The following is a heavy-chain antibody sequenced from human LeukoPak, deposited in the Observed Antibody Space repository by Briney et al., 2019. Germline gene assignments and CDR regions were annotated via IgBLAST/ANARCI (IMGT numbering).Heavy chain of an antibody. V-gene: IGHV3-7*05. D-gene: IGHD5-24*01. Sequence: GGSLRLSCAGSGFTFSNYWMTWVRQAPGKGLEWVANIKPDGGDKHYVESVKGRFTISRDNAKNSLYLQMNSLRAEDTAMYYCGRQTERDAYNRYWGQGTLGTVSS. J-gene: IGHJ4*02. CDR3: GRQTERDAYNRY. CDR1: GFTFSNYW. CDR2: IKPDGGDK.